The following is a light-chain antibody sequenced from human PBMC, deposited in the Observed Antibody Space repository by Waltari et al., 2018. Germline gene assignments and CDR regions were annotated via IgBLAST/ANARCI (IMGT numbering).Light chain of an antibody. CDR1: QSLVHSDGNTY. J-gene: IGKJ4*01. Sequence: DVVMTKSPLSLPVTLGQPASISCKSSQSLVHSDGNTYLAWFQQRPGQSPRRLIYKVSNRGAGVPDRFSASGSGTDFTLKISRVEAEDVGVYYCMQGTHWPLTFGGGTKVEIK. CDR3: MQGTHWPLT. V-gene: IGKV2-30*02. CDR2: KVS.